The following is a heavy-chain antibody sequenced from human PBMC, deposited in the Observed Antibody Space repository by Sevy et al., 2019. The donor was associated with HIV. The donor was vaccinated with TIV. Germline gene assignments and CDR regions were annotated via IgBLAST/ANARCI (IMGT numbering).Heavy chain of an antibody. D-gene: IGHD3-22*01. CDR3: GTSTMMAASSLFDY. J-gene: IGHJ4*02. Sequence: GGSLRLSCTASELTFDNYWMSWVRQAPGQGPEWVAAINADGSDTYYADSVKGRFTISRDNAKESLFLQMNNLRADDTAMYYCGTSTMMAASSLFDYWGRGTLVTVSS. V-gene: IGHV3-7*03. CDR2: INADGSDT. CDR1: ELTFDNYW.